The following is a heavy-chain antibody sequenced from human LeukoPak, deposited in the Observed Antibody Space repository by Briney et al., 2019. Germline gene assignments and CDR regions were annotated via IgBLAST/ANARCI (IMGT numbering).Heavy chain of an antibody. CDR3: ARDYDILTGYSNWFDP. Sequence: GASVKVSCKASGYTFTGYYMHWVRQAPGQGLEWMGWINPNSGGTNYAQKFEGRVTITRDTSISTAYMELSRLRSDGTAVYYCARDYDILTGYSNWFDPWGQGTLVTVSS. V-gene: IGHV1-2*02. D-gene: IGHD3-9*01. CDR1: GYTFTGYY. CDR2: INPNSGGT. J-gene: IGHJ5*02.